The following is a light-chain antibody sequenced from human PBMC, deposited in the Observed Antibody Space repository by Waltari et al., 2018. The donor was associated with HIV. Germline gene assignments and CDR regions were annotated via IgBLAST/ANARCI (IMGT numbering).Light chain of an antibody. CDR1: QRVSSTD. V-gene: IGKV3-20*01. CDR2: SAS. CDR3: QQYGSSWT. J-gene: IGKJ1*01. Sequence: VLTQSPGTLSLSPGERATLPCRASQRVSSTDSAWYQQKPGQAPRLLIYSASSRATGIPDRFSGSGSGTDFTLTISRLEPEDFAVYYCQQYGSSWTFGQGTKVESK.